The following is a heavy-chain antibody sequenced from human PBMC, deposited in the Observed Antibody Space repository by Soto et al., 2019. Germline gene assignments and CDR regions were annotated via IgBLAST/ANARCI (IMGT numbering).Heavy chain of an antibody. Sequence: SETLSLTCAVSGGSISSSNWWSRVRQPPGKGLEWIGEIYHSGSTNYNPSLKSRVTISVDKSKNQFSLKLSSVTAADTAVYYCASRSSDSSGYINWFDPWGQGTLVTVSS. D-gene: IGHD3-22*01. CDR2: IYHSGST. CDR3: ASRSSDSSGYINWFDP. CDR1: GGSISSSNW. J-gene: IGHJ5*02. V-gene: IGHV4-4*02.